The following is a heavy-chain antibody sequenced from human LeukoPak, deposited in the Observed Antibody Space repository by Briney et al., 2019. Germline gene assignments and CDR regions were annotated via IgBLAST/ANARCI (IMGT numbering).Heavy chain of an antibody. D-gene: IGHD3-22*01. J-gene: IGHJ4*02. Sequence: ASVKVSCEASGYTFTGYYMHWVRQAPGQGLEWMGWINPNSGGTNYAQKFQGRVTMTRDTSISTAYMELSRLRSDDTAVYYCASIRRRYYYDSSGYYDLDYWGQGTLVTVSS. V-gene: IGHV1-2*02. CDR2: INPNSGGT. CDR1: GYTFTGYY. CDR3: ASIRRRYYYDSSGYYDLDY.